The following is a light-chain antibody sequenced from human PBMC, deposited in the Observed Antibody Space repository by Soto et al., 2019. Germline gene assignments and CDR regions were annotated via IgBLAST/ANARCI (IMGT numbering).Light chain of an antibody. Sequence: QSVLTQPASLSGSPGQSITISCAGTSSDIGGSKYVSWYQQHPGKAPKLMIYEGSKRPSGVSNRFSGSKSGITASLTISGLQAEDEADYYCCSFARSSTLVFGGGTKLTVL. CDR2: EGS. CDR3: CSFARSSTLV. CDR1: SSDIGGSKY. V-gene: IGLV2-23*01. J-gene: IGLJ2*01.